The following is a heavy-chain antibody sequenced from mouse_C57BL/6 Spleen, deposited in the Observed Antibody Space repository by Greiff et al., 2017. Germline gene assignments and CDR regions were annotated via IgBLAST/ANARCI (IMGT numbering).Heavy chain of an antibody. V-gene: IGHV1-64*01. CDR2: IHPNSGST. CDR1: GYTFTSYW. D-gene: IGHD1-1*01. Sequence: QVQLQQPGAELVKPGASVKLSCKASGYTFTSYWMHWVKQRPGQGLEWIGMIHPNSGSTNYNEKFKSKATLTVDKSSSTAYMQLSSLTSEDSAVYYCAIVATDYYAMDYWGQGTSVTGSS. J-gene: IGHJ4*01. CDR3: AIVATDYYAMDY.